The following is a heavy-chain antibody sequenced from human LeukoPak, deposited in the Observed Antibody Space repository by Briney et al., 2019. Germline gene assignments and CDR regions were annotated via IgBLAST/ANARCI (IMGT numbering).Heavy chain of an antibody. J-gene: IGHJ4*02. V-gene: IGHV1-69*05. CDR1: GGTFSSYA. CDR3: ARASRCSSTSCYMWYFDY. Sequence: SVKVSCKASGGTFSSYAISWVRQAPGQGLEWMGGIISIFGTANYAQKFQGRVTITTDESTSTAYMELSSLRSEDTAVYYCARASRCSSTSCYMWYFDYWGQGTLVTVSS. CDR2: IISIFGTA. D-gene: IGHD2-2*02.